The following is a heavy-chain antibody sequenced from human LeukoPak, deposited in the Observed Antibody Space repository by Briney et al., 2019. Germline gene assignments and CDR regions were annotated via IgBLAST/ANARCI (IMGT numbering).Heavy chain of an antibody. CDR1: VFTLSINY. Sequence: GGSLRLSCAASVFTLSINYMSCVPDAPRKGLEGVSVINSGGSTYYADSVKGRLTISRDNSKNTLYRQMNSLRAEDTAVYYCAREGAAHNAFDIWGQGTMVTVSS. CDR3: AREGAAHNAFDI. CDR2: INSGGST. D-gene: IGHD6-6*01. V-gene: IGHV3-66*01. J-gene: IGHJ3*02.